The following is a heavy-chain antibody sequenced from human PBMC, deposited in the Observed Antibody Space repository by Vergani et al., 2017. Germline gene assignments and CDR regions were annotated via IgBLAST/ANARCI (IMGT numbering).Heavy chain of an antibody. J-gene: IGHJ6*02. V-gene: IGHV3-48*04. Sequence: VQLVESGGGVVQPGRSLRLSCAASGFTFSSYSMNWVRQAPGKGLEWVSYISSSGSTIYYADSVKGRFTISRDNAKNSLYLQMNSLRAEDTAVYYCARGDRGYSYGSGYYYYYGMDVWGQGTTVTVSS. CDR2: ISSSGSTI. CDR1: GFTFSSYS. D-gene: IGHD5-18*01. CDR3: ARGDRGYSYGSGYYYYYGMDV.